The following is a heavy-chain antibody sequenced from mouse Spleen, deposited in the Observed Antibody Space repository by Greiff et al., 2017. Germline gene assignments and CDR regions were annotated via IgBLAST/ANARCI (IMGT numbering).Heavy chain of an antibody. V-gene: IGHV1-81*01. CDR3: ARDYDYGYFDV. CDR1: GYTFTSYG. CDR2: IYPRSGNT. D-gene: IGHD2-4*01. Sequence: VQLQQSGAELARPGASVKLSCKASGYTFTSYGISWVKQRTGQGLEWIGEIYPRSGNTYYNEKFKGKATLTADKSSSTAYMELRSLTSEDSAVYFCARDYDYGYFDVWGAGTTVTVSS. J-gene: IGHJ1*01.